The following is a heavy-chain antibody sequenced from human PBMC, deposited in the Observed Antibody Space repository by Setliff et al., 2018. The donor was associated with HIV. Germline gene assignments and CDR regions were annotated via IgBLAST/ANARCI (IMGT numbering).Heavy chain of an antibody. V-gene: IGHV7-4-1*02. CDR3: AREFLLGDLSFPAN. D-gene: IGHD3-16*02. CDR2: VNTKTGNP. Sequence: RASVKVSCKASGYIFTNDPMNWVRQAPGQGLEWVGWVNTKTGNPTYAQDFTGRFVFSLDTSVNTAYLEISGLKIEDTAVYFCAREFLLGDLSFPANWGQGTLVTVSS. CDR1: GYIFTNDP. J-gene: IGHJ4*02.